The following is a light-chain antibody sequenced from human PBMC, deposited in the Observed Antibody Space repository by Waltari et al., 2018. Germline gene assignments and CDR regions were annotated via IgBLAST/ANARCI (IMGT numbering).Light chain of an antibody. CDR3: QQYYDPPLP. J-gene: IGKJ3*01. Sequence: EIVMTQSPDSLAVSLCERATINCKSRQSVLYSYNNKNYLAWYQQKQGQPPKLLIYLASSPKSEVPDRFSGSGSCADFTFASSSLHAEVLSVYYCQQYYDPPLPLGPGNRGDV. CDR2: LAS. V-gene: IGKV4-1*01. CDR1: QSVLYSYNNKNY.